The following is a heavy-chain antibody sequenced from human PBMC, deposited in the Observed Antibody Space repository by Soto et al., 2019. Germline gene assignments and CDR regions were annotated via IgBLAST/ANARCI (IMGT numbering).Heavy chain of an antibody. D-gene: IGHD6-13*01. V-gene: IGHV1-69*06. J-gene: IGHJ4*02. CDR3: ARVGSTGSIAAAADY. CDR1: GGTFSSYA. CDR2: IIPIFGTA. Sequence: SVKVSCKASGGTFSSYAISWVRQAPGQGLEWMGGIIPIFGTANYAQKFQGRATITADKSTSTAYMELSSLRSEDTAVYYCARVGSTGSIAAAADYWGQGTLVTVSS.